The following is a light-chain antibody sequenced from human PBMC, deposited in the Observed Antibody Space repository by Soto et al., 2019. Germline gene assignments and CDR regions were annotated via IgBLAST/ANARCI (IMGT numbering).Light chain of an antibody. V-gene: IGKV1-5*01. J-gene: IGKJ1*01. CDR2: AAS. CDR3: QRYGTSTT. Sequence: DIQMTQSPSTLSASVGDRVTITCRASQSISSWLAWYQQKPGKAPKLLIYAASSLQSGVPSRFSGSGSGTDFTLTISSLQPEDFAVYYCQRYGTSTTFGQGTKVDIK. CDR1: QSISSW.